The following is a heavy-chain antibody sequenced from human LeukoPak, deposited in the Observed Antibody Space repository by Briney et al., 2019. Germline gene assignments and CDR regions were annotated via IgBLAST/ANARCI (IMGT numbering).Heavy chain of an antibody. V-gene: IGHV1-46*01. CDR2: INPSGGST. D-gene: IGHD4-17*01. Sequence: GASVKVSCKASVYTFTSYYMHWVRQAPGQGLEWMGIINPSGGSTSYAQKFQGRVTMTRDTSTSTVYMELSSQRSEDTSVYYCARLDGDHPDYWGQGTLVTVSS. CDR3: ARLDGDHPDY. J-gene: IGHJ4*02. CDR1: VYTFTSYY.